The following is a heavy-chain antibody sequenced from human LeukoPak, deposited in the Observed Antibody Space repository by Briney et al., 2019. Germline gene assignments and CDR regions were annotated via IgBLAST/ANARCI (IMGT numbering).Heavy chain of an antibody. CDR1: GFTFSSYS. J-gene: IGHJ3*02. V-gene: IGHV3-48*01. Sequence: GGSLRLSCAASGFTFSSYSMNWVRQAPGKGLEWVSYISSSSSTIYYADSVKGRFTISRDNAKNSLYLKMNSLRAEDTAVYYCARAEGHKRTTYDAFDIWGQGTMVTVSS. CDR3: ARAEGHKRTTYDAFDI. D-gene: IGHD1-14*01. CDR2: ISSSSSTI.